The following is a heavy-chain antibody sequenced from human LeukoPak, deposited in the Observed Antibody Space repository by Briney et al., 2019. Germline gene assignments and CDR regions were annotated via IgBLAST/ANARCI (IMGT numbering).Heavy chain of an antibody. D-gene: IGHD2-15*01. CDR3: ARDCSGGSCYGAFDI. J-gene: IGHJ3*02. V-gene: IGHV1-69*13. Sequence: SVKVSCKASGGTFSSYAISWVRQAPGQGLEWMGGIIPIFGTANYAQKFQGRVTITADESTSTAYMELSSLRSEDTAVYYCARDCSGGSCYGAFDIWGQGTMVTVSS. CDR1: GGTFSSYA. CDR2: IIPIFGTA.